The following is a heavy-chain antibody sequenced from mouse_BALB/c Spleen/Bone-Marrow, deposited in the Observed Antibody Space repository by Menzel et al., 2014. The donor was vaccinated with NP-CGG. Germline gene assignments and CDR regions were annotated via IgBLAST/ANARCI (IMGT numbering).Heavy chain of an antibody. CDR3: ARDENVGIYWYFDV. CDR2: IRNKAKGYTT. CDR1: GFTFTDYY. Sequence: EVKVVESGGGSVQPGGSLRLSCATSGFTFTDYYMSWVRRPPGKALEWLGFIRNKAKGYTTDYSASVKGRFTISRDNSQRILYLQMNTLRAEDSATYYCARDENVGIYWYFDVWGAGTTVIVSS. V-gene: IGHV7-3*02. J-gene: IGHJ1*01.